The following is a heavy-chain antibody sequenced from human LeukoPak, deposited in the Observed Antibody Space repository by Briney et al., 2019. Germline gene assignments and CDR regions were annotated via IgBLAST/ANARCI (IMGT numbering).Heavy chain of an antibody. CDR3: ARHSDAAMVVDY. CDR2: IYPGDSDT. J-gene: IGHJ4*02. D-gene: IGHD5-18*01. CDR1: GYRFTNYW. Sequence: GESLKISCKGSGYRFTNYWVGWVRQMSGKGLEWMGIIYPGDSDTTYSPSFQGQVTISADKSINTAYLQWSSLKASDTAMYYCARHSDAAMVVDYWGQGTLVTVSS. V-gene: IGHV5-51*01.